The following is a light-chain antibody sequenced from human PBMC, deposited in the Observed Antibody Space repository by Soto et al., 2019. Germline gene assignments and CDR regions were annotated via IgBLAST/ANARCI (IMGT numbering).Light chain of an antibody. J-gene: IGKJ4*01. CDR2: WAS. V-gene: IGKV4-1*01. CDR3: QQYHSSPLT. Sequence: DIVMTQSPDSLGMSLGERATINCKSSQSVLNRSTNKNYLAWYQQKPGQPPKLLIFWASTRGSGVPDRFSGSGSGTDFTLTISSLQAEDVATYYCQQYHSSPLTFGAGTKVESK. CDR1: QSVLNRSTNKNY.